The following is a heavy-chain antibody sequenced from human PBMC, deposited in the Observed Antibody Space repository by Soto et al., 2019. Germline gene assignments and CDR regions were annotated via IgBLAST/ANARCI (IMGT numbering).Heavy chain of an antibody. Sequence: SDTLSLTCAVSSYSISSYYLSWIRQPPGKGLEWSGYIYYSGSTSYNPSLKSRVTISLDTSKNHFSLKLNSVIAADTAVYFCARGSRHNWFDSWGQGTQVTVSS. CDR3: ARGSRHNWFDS. CDR2: IYYSGST. CDR1: SYSISSYY. V-gene: IGHV4-59*01. J-gene: IGHJ5*01.